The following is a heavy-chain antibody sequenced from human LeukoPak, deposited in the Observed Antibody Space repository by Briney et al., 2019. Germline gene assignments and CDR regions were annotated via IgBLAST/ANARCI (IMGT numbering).Heavy chain of an antibody. CDR3: ARGSGRYVMVDW. Sequence: PGGSLRLSCSASGFTFADFTMSWFRQSSGQGLEWVGFIRSKVYGGAPEHAASVAARFTISRDDSTSIAYLQMNSLQAEDTAVYYCARGSGRYVMVDWWGQGTLVTVSS. V-gene: IGHV3-49*03. J-gene: IGHJ4*02. D-gene: IGHD6-19*01. CDR2: IRSKVYGGAP. CDR1: GFTFADFT.